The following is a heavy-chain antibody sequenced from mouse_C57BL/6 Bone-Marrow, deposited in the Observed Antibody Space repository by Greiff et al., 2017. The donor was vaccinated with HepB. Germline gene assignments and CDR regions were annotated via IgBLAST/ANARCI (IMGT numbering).Heavy chain of an antibody. D-gene: IGHD6-5*01. J-gene: IGHJ4*01. CDR3: AREGPIRGYAMDY. Sequence: QVQLQQPGAELVMPGASVKLSCKASGYTFTSYWMHWVKQRPGQGLEWIGEIDPSDSYTNYNQKFKGKSTLNVDKSSSTAYMQLSSLTSEDSAVYYCAREGPIRGYAMDYWGQGTSVTVSS. V-gene: IGHV1-69*01. CDR1: GYTFTSYW. CDR2: IDPSDSYT.